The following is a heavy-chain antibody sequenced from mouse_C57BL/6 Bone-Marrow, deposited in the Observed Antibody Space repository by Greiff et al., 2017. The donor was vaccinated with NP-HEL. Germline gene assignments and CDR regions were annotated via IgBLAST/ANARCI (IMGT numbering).Heavy chain of an antibody. D-gene: IGHD1-1*01. J-gene: IGHJ4*01. CDR2: INPNYGTT. CDR1: GYSFTDYN. Sequence: VQLKESGPELVKPGASVKISCKASGYSFTDYNMHWVKQSTGQSLEWIGVINPNYGTTSYNQKFKGKATLTVDQSSSTAYMQLNSLTSEDSAVSYCERSGRFTTVVAHDAMDYGGQGTSVTVTA. V-gene: IGHV1-39*01. CDR3: ERSGRFTTVVAHDAMDY.